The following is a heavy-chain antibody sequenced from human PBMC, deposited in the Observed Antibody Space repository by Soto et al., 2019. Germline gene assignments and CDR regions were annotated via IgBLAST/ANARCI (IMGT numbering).Heavy chain of an antibody. J-gene: IGHJ4*02. CDR3: ARDKEEFLGTFDY. V-gene: IGHV4-4*02. CDR2: IYHSGST. D-gene: IGHD3-3*01. CDR1: GGSISSSNW. Sequence: SETLSLTCAVSGGSISSSNWWSWVRQPPGKGLEWIGEIYHSGSTNYNPSLKSRVTISVDKSKNQFSLKLSSVTAADTAVYYCARDKEEFLGTFDYWGQGTLVTVSS.